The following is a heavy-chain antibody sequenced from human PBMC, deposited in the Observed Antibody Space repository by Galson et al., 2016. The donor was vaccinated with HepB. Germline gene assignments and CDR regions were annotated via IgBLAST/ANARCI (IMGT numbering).Heavy chain of an antibody. CDR3: VSWISLVSY. Sequence: SLRLSCAVSGFTVSSHDMTWVRQAPGKGLESVSVIEIEYDSYYADSVKGRFTVSEDNSKNTFYLQMNSLRAEDTAVYYCVSWISLVSYWGQGTLVTVSS. CDR1: GFTVSSHD. CDR2: IEIEYDS. V-gene: IGHV3-53*01. D-gene: IGHD2-2*03. J-gene: IGHJ4*02.